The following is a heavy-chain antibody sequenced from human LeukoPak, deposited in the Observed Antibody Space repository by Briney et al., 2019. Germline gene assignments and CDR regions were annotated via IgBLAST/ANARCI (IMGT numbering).Heavy chain of an antibody. Sequence: SQTLSLTCAVSGGSISSGGYSWSWIRQPPGKGLEWIGYIYYSGSTYYNPSLKSRVTISVDTSKNQFSLKLSSVTAADTAVYYCASLRPYSSSWYDYWGQGTLVTVSS. CDR2: IYYSGST. CDR1: GGSISSGGYS. D-gene: IGHD6-13*01. CDR3: ASLRPYSSSWYDY. J-gene: IGHJ4*02. V-gene: IGHV4-30-4*07.